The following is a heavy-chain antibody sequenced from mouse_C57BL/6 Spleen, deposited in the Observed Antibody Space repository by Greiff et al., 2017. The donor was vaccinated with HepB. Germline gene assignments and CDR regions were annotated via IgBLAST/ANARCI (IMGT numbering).Heavy chain of an antibody. V-gene: IGHV1-42*01. CDR1: GYSFTGYY. D-gene: IGHD2-4*01. Sequence: EVQLQQSGPELVKPGASVKISCKASGYSFTGYYMNWVKQSPEKSLEWIGEINPSTGGTTYNQKFKAKATLTVDKSSSTAYMQLKSLTSEDSAVYYCAAFLYDYDDYWGQGTTLTVSS. CDR3: AAFLYDYDDY. CDR2: INPSTGGT. J-gene: IGHJ2*01.